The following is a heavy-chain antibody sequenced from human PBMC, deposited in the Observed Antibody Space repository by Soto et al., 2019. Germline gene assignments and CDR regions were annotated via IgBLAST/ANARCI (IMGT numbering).Heavy chain of an antibody. J-gene: IGHJ5*02. D-gene: IGHD6-6*01. Sequence: PLETLSLTCTVSGGSISSGDYYWSWIRQPPGKSLEWIGYIYYSGSTYYNPSLKSRVTISVGTSKNQFSLKLSSVTAADTAVYYCARESIAARSWFDPWGQGTLVTVSS. CDR1: GGSISSGDYY. CDR3: ARESIAARSWFDP. V-gene: IGHV4-30-4*01. CDR2: IYYSGST.